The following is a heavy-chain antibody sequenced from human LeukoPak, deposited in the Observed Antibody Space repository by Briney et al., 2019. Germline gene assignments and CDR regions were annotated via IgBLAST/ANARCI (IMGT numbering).Heavy chain of an antibody. CDR2: VENDGTTK. CDR3: ARTFDY. J-gene: IGHJ4*02. CDR1: GFTFTSSG. V-gene: IGHV3-30*19. Sequence: PGGSLRLSCPASGFTFTSSGMHWVRQAPGKGLEWVAFVENDGTTKYYADSVKGRFTISRDNSKNTLYLQMNSLRAEDTAVYYCARTFDYWGQGTLVTVSS.